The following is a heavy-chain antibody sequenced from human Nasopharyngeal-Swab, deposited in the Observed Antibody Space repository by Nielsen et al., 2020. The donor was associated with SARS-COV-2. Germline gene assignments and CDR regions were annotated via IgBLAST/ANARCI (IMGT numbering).Heavy chain of an antibody. V-gene: IGHV5-51*01. CDR2: IYPRDSDT. D-gene: IGHD5-12*01. CDR1: GYSFTSYW. CDR3: VRAEGVATSFKYYFQYGMDV. J-gene: IGHJ6*02. Sequence: GESLKISCKGSGYSFTSYWIAWVRQMPGKALQWMGIIYPRDSDTRYSPSFQGQVTISADKSISTAYLQWSSLKASDTAMYYCVRAEGVATSFKYYFQYGMDVWGQGTMVTVPS.